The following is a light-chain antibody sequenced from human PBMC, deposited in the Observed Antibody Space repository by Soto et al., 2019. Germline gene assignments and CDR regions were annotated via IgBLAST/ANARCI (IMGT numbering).Light chain of an antibody. V-gene: IGLV1-47*02. Sequence: QSVLTQPPSASGTAGQVVTISCSGGDSNIGSNSVYWYQHLPRMAPKLLIYYNNRRPSGVPDRFSGSRSGTSASLAIVGLRSEDEAVYYCAAWDDSLTASVYGNGTKVTVL. CDR1: DSNIGSNS. CDR2: YNN. J-gene: IGLJ1*01. CDR3: AAWDDSLTASV.